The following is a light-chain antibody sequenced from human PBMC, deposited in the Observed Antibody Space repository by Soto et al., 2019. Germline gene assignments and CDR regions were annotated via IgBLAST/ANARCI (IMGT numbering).Light chain of an antibody. CDR1: SGDVGGYNY. J-gene: IGLJ2*01. CDR3: SSYTSSSTQV. CDR2: DVS. Sequence: QSVLTQPASVSGSPGQSITISCTGTSGDVGGYNYVSWYQHHPGEAPKLMIYDVSNRPSGVSNRFSGSKSGNAASLTISGLQAEDEAHYYCSSYTSSSTQVFGGGTKLTVL. V-gene: IGLV2-14*03.